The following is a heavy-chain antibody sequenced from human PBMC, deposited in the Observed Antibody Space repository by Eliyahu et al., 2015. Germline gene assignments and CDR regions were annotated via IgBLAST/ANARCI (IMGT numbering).Heavy chain of an antibody. CDR1: XFTFDDYA. Sequence: EVQLVESGGGLVQPGRSLRLSCAXSXFTFDDYAMHWVRQAPGKGLEWVSGISWNSDTIGYADSVKGRFTISRDNAKNSLYLQMNSLRAEDTALYYCAKAPPAGSYYYGMDVWGQGTTVTVSS. CDR3: AKAPPAGSYYYGMDV. CDR2: ISWNSDTI. D-gene: IGHD3-10*01. V-gene: IGHV3-9*01. J-gene: IGHJ6*02.